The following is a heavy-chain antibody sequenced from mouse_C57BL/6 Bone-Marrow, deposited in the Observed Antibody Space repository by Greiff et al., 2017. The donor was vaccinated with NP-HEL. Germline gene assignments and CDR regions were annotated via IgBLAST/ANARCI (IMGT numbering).Heavy chain of an antibody. J-gene: IGHJ4*01. CDR1: GYTFTDYS. V-gene: IGHV1-39*01. Sequence: EVQLEEPGAELVRPGASVKISCKASGYTFTDYSMNWVKQSNGQGLEWIGIIYPYYGDTNYNQKFKGKATLTVDQSSSTAYMQLNSLTSEDSAVYYCASWAMDYWGQGTSVTVSS. CDR2: IYPYYGDT. CDR3: ASWAMDY.